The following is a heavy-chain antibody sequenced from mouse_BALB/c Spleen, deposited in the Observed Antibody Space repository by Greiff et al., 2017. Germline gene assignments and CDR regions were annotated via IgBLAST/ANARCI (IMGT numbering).Heavy chain of an antibody. D-gene: IGHD2-3*01. CDR1: GFTFSDYG. J-gene: IGHJ4*01. CDR2: ISNLAYSI. V-gene: IGHV5-15*02. CDR3: ARIDGYYYAMDY. Sequence: EVQGVESGGGLVQPGGSRKLSCAASGFTFSDYGMAWVRQAPGKGPEWVAFISNLAYSIYYADTVTGRFTISRENAKNTLYLEMSSLRSEDTAMYYCARIDGYYYAMDYWGQGTSVTVSS.